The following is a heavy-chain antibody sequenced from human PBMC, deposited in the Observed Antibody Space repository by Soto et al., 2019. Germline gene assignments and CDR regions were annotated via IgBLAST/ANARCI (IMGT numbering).Heavy chain of an antibody. V-gene: IGHV4-39*01. CDR3: AESEEWWFAP. Sequence: SETLSLTGTVSGGSISSSSYYWGWIRQPPGKGLEWIGSIYYSGSTYYNPSLKSRVTISVDTSKNQFSLKLSSVTAADTAVYYCAESEEWWFAPWGQGTLVTVSS. J-gene: IGHJ5*02. CDR2: IYYSGST. CDR1: GGSISSSSYY. D-gene: IGHD3-3*01.